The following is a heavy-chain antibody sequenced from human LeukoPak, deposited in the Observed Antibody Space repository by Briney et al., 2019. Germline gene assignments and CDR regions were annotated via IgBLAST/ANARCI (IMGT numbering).Heavy chain of an antibody. J-gene: IGHJ3*02. V-gene: IGHV3-23*01. Sequence: GGSLRLSCAASGFTFSSYAMSWVRQAPGKGLEWVSAISGSGGSTYYADSVKGRFTISRDNSKNTLYLQVNSLRPEDTAMYYCAGNRELGAFDIWGQGTMVTVSS. D-gene: IGHD1-26*01. CDR3: AGNRELGAFDI. CDR2: ISGSGGST. CDR1: GFTFSSYA.